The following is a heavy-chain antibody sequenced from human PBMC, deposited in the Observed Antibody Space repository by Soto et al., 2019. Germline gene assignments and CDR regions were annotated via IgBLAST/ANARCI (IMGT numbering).Heavy chain of an antibody. CDR3: ARDRPSASAGSALCYFDS. CDR1: GGTFSSYA. CDR2: IIPIFGTA. D-gene: IGHD6-13*01. J-gene: IGHJ4*02. Sequence: QVQLVQSGAEVKKPGSSVKVSCKASGGTFSSYAISWVRQAPGQGLEWMGGIIPIFGTANYAQKFQGRVTITADDATSTAYIDLHCLSSEDTAVDYCARDRPSASAGSALCYFDSWGQGALVTVSS. V-gene: IGHV1-69*12.